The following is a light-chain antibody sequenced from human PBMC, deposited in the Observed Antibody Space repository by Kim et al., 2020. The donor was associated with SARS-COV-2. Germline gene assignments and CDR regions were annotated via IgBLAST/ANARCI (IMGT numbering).Light chain of an antibody. CDR3: QAWDSSTAV. V-gene: IGLV3-1*01. J-gene: IGLJ3*02. CDR2: QDT. CDR1: KLGDKY. Sequence: SGAPGQTASINCSGDKLGDKYACWYQQKPGQSPVLVIYQDTMRPSGIPERFSGSNSGNTATLTISGTQAMDEADYYCQAWDSSTAVFGGGTQLTVL.